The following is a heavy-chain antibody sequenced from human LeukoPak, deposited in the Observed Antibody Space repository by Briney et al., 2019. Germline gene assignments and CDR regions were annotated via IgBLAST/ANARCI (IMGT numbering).Heavy chain of an antibody. V-gene: IGHV3-23*01. D-gene: IGHD3-3*01. CDR2: ISGSGGST. CDR3: AKEKGDYDFWRGYLFPLDY. CDR1: GFTFSSYA. J-gene: IGHJ4*02. Sequence: GGSLRLSCAASGFTFSSYAMSWVRQAPGKGLEWVSAISGSGGSTYYADSVKGRFTISRDNSKNTLYLQMNSLRAEDTAVYYCAKEKGDYDFWRGYLFPLDYWGQGTLVTVSS.